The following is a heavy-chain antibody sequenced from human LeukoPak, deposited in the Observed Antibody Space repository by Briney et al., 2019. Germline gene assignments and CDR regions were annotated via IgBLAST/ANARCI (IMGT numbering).Heavy chain of an antibody. D-gene: IGHD1-26*01. Sequence: PGGSLRLSCAASGFTFSSYWMSWVRQAPGKGLEWIGSIYYSGSTYYNPSLKSRVTISVDTSKNQFSLKLSSVTAADTAVYYCARREVGATTFDYWGQGTLVTVSS. J-gene: IGHJ4*02. CDR1: GFTFSSYW. CDR2: IYYSGST. CDR3: ARREVGATTFDY. V-gene: IGHV4-39*01.